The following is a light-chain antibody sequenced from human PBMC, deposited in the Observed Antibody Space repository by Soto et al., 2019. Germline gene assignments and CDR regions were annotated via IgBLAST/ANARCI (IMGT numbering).Light chain of an antibody. J-gene: IGLJ7*01. CDR3: AAWDDSLNAPV. CDR2: NNS. Sequence: QSVLTQPPSASGTPGQRVTISCSGSSSSIGSNTVNWYQQLPGTAPKLLIYNNSQRPSGVPDRFSGSKSGTSASLAISGLQSEDEADYYCAAWDDSLNAPVFGGGTKLTVL. V-gene: IGLV1-44*01. CDR1: SSSIGSNT.